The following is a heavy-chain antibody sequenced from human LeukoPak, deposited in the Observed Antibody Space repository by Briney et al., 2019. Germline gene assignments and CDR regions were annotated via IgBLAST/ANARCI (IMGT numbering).Heavy chain of an antibody. V-gene: IGHV4-59*01. CDR3: ARPARYCSGGSCWDS. J-gene: IGHJ4*02. Sequence: PSETLSLTCTVSGDSIGSFYWSWIRHPPGKGLEWIVNIYYSGNTKYNPSLKSRVTLSVDTSKNQFSLKLASVAAADTAIYYCARPARYCSGGSCWDSWGQGTLVTVSS. CDR2: IYYSGNT. D-gene: IGHD2-15*01. CDR1: GDSIGSFY.